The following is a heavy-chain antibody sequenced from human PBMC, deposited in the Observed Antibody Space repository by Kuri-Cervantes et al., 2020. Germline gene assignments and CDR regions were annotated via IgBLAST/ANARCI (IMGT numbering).Heavy chain of an antibody. CDR2: ISYDGSNK. D-gene: IGHD3-10*01. J-gene: IGHJ6*02. Sequence: GESLKISCAASGFTFSSYAMHWVRQAPGKGLEWVAVISYDGSNKYYADSVKGRFTISRDNSKNTLYLQMNSLRAEDTAVYYCARDRGYGSGSYRYHDMDVWGQGTTVTVSS. CDR1: GFTFSSYA. CDR3: ARDRGYGSGSYRYHDMDV. V-gene: IGHV3-30*14.